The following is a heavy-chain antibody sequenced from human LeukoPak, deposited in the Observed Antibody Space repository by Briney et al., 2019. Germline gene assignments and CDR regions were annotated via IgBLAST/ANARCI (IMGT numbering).Heavy chain of an antibody. D-gene: IGHD2-15*01. CDR3: ARRGYCSGGSCYFLGAFDI. V-gene: IGHV4-4*02. CDR1: GGSISSSNW. J-gene: IGHJ3*02. Sequence: PSQTLSLTCAVSGGSISSSNWWSWVRQPPGKGLEWIGEIYHSGSTNYNPSLKSRVTISVDKSKNQFSLKLSSVTAADTAVYYCARRGYCSGGSCYFLGAFDIWGQGTMVTVSS. CDR2: IYHSGST.